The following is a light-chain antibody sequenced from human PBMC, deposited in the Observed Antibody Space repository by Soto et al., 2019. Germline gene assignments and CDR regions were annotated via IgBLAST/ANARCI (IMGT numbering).Light chain of an antibody. CDR1: SSNIGAGYD. Sequence: QSVLTQPPSVSGAPGQRVTISCTGSSSNIGAGYDVHWYQQLPGTAPKLLIYGNSNRPSGVPDRFSGSKSGAEASLAITGLQAEDEADYYCQSYDSSLSRVFGGGTTLTVL. CDR2: GNS. CDR3: QSYDSSLSRV. J-gene: IGLJ2*01. V-gene: IGLV1-40*01.